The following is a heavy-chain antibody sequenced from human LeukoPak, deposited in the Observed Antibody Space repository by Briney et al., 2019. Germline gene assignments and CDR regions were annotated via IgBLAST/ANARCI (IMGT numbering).Heavy chain of an antibody. CDR2: IYYSGST. J-gene: IGHJ4*02. D-gene: IGHD3-10*01. CDR1: GGSISSSSYY. V-gene: IGHV4-39*07. CDR3: ASGPGYYGSGSYSLGTDPFDY. Sequence: SETLSLTCTVSGGSISSSSYYWGWIRQPPGKGLEWIGSIYYSGSTYYNPSLKSRVTISVDTSKNQFSLKLSSVTAADTAVYYCASGPGYYGSGSYSLGTDPFDYWGQGTLVTVSS.